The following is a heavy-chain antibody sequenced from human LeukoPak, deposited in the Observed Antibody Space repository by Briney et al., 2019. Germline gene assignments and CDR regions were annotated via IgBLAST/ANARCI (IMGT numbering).Heavy chain of an antibody. CDR2: IRSKANNYAT. D-gene: IGHD1-1*01. J-gene: IGHJ4*02. V-gene: IGHV3-73*01. CDR3: TREGATGPNY. CDR1: GFTFSGSA. Sequence: GGSLRLSCAASGFTFSGSAMHWVRQASGKGLEWVGRIRSKANNYATTYAASVKGRFTISRDDSKNTAYLQMISLKTEDTAVYYCTREGATGPNYWGQGTLVTVSS.